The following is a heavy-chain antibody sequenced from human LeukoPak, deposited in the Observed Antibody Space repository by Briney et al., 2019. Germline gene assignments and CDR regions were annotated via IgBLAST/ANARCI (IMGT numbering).Heavy chain of an antibody. Sequence: GGSLRLSCAASGFTFSSYSMNWVRQAPGKGLEWVSYISSSSSTIYYADSVKGRFTISRDNAKNSLYLQMNSLRAEDTAVYYCARDIGTGSGYYYYYMDVWGKGTTVTVSS. J-gene: IGHJ6*03. CDR2: ISSSSSTI. CDR1: GFTFSSYS. V-gene: IGHV3-48*01. CDR3: ARDIGTGSGYYYYYMDV. D-gene: IGHD3-10*01.